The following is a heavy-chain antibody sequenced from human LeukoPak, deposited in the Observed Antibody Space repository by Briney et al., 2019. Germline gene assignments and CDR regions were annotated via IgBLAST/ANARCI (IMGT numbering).Heavy chain of an antibody. CDR3: AKDCGLWNDVCSNAFDI. D-gene: IGHD1-1*01. Sequence: GGSLRPSCAASGFTFSSYAMSWVRQAPGKGLEWVSAISGSGGSTYYADSVKGRFTISRDNSKNTLYLQMNSLRAEDTAVYYCAKDCGLWNDVCSNAFDIWGQGTMVTVSS. J-gene: IGHJ3*02. CDR2: ISGSGGST. V-gene: IGHV3-23*01. CDR1: GFTFSSYA.